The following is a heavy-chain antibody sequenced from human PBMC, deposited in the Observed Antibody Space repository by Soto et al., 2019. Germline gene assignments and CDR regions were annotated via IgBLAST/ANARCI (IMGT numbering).Heavy chain of an antibody. V-gene: IGHV3-21*01. Sequence: QLVESGGGLVKPGGSLRLSCAASGFTFSTYSMNWVRQAPGRGLEWVSSISSTSRYIYYADSVRGRFTISRDNAKNSLYLHMNSLRAEDTAVYYCETPPRGPERNPGNYWGQGTLVTVSA. D-gene: IGHD1-1*01. J-gene: IGHJ4*02. CDR3: ETPPRGPERNPGNY. CDR2: ISSTSRYI. CDR1: GFTFSTYS.